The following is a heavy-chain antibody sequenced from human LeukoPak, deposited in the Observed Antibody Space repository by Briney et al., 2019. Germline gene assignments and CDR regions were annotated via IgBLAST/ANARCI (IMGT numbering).Heavy chain of an antibody. CDR3: AKGLGSLSYYGVDV. CDR1: GFAFSSYA. V-gene: IGHV3-23*01. Sequence: GGSLRLSCAASGFAFSSYAMSWVRQAPGKGLEWVSAVSGNGGSTFYADPVKGRVTISRDNSKNTLYLLMNSLRAEDTAVYYCAKGLGSLSYYGVDVWGQGTTVTVSS. J-gene: IGHJ6*02. CDR2: VSGNGGST. D-gene: IGHD3-16*01.